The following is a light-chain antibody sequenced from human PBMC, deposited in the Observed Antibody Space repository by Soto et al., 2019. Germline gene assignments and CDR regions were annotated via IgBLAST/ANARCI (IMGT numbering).Light chain of an antibody. Sequence: QSALTQPAPLSGSPGQSITISCPGNSSDVGGYNYVSWYQQHPGKAPKLMIYDVSNRPSGVSNRFSGSKSGNTASLTISGLQAEDEADYYCSSYTSSSTLVFGTGTKSPS. V-gene: IGLV2-14*01. CDR3: SSYTSSSTLV. CDR1: SSDVGGYNY. J-gene: IGLJ1*01. CDR2: DVS.